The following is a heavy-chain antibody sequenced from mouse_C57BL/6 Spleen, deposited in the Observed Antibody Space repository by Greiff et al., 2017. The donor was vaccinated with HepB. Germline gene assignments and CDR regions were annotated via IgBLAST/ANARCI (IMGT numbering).Heavy chain of an antibody. Sequence: VQLQQSGPGLVQPSQSLSITCTVSGFSLTSYGVHWVRPSPGKGLEWLGVIWSGGSTDYNAAFISRLSISKDNSKSQVFFKMNSLQADDTAIYYCARNYDGSSYGGYFDYWGQGTTLTVSS. V-gene: IGHV2-2*01. CDR2: IWSGGST. CDR1: GFSLTSYG. D-gene: IGHD1-1*01. J-gene: IGHJ2*01. CDR3: ARNYDGSSYGGYFDY.